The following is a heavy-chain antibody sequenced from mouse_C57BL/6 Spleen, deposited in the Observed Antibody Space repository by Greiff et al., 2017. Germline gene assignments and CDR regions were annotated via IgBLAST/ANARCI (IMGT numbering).Heavy chain of an antibody. CDR2: INPNNGGT. Sequence: VQLQQSGPELVKPGASVKIPCKASGYTFTDYNMDWVKQSHGKSLEWIGEINPNNGGTIYNQKFKGKATLTVDKSSSTAYMELRSLTSEDTAVYYCAREGGYSKGYAMDYWGQGTSVTVSS. V-gene: IGHV1-18*01. CDR3: AREGGYSKGYAMDY. J-gene: IGHJ4*01. D-gene: IGHD2-5*01. CDR1: GYTFTDYN.